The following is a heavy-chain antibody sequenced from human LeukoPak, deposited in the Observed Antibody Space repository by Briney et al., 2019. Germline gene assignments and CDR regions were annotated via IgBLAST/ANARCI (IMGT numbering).Heavy chain of an antibody. Sequence: SETLSLTCAVNGESFSAFYWTWVRQAPGKGLEWIGEVNHSGSTNYNPSLMSRVTISVDTSKNQFSLKLSSVTAADTAVYYCARSRYFPDYWGQGTLVTVSS. CDR1: GESFSAFY. V-gene: IGHV4-34*01. D-gene: IGHD1-26*01. J-gene: IGHJ4*02. CDR3: ARSRYFPDY. CDR2: VNHSGST.